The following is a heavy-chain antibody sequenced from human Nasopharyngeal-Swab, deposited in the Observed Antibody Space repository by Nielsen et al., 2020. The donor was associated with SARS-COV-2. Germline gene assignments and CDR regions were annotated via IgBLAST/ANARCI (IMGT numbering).Heavy chain of an antibody. CDR2: IYTSGST. Sequence: LRLSCTVSGGPISSSSYYWGWIRQPPGKGLEWIGRIYTSGSTNYNPSLKSRVTISVDTSKNQFSLKLSSVTAADTAVYYCAREGSSWYKFDYWGQGTLVTVSS. V-gene: IGHV4-61*02. CDR3: AREGSSWYKFDY. J-gene: IGHJ4*02. D-gene: IGHD6-13*01. CDR1: GGPISSSSYY.